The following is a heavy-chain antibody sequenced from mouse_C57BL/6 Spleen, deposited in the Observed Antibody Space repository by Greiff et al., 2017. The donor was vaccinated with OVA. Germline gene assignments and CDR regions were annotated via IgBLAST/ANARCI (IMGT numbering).Heavy chain of an antibody. D-gene: IGHD1-1*01. Sequence: EVKVEESGGGLVKPGGSLKLSCAASGFTFSDYGMHWVRQAPEKGLEWVAYISSGSSTIYYADTVKGRFTISRDNAKNTLFLQMTSLRSEDTAMYYCARPYGSSYGGFAYWGQGTLVTVSA. CDR1: GFTFSDYG. V-gene: IGHV5-17*01. CDR3: ARPYGSSYGGFAY. CDR2: ISSGSSTI. J-gene: IGHJ3*01.